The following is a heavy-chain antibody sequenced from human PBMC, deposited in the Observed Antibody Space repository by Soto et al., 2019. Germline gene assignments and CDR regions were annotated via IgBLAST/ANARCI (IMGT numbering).Heavy chain of an antibody. Sequence: GGPLRLSCAASGFSISDNYMSWVRQAPGKGLEWVSVIYSGGSTDYADSVKGRFTISRDTSKNTLYLQMNRLRAEDTAVYYCARPTNGYYFDYWGQGTQVTVS. CDR1: GFSISDNY. CDR2: IYSGGST. CDR3: ARPTNGYYFDY. V-gene: IGHV3-66*04. D-gene: IGHD2-2*01. J-gene: IGHJ4*02.